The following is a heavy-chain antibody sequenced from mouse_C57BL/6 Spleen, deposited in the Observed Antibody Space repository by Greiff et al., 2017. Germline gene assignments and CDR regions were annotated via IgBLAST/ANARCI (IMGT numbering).Heavy chain of an antibody. V-gene: IGHV1-82*01. J-gene: IGHJ1*03. Sequence: QVQLQQSGPELVKPGASVKISCKASGYAFSSSWMNWVKQRPGQGLEWIGRIYPGDGDTNYNGKFKGKATLTADKSSSTAYMQLSSLTSEDSAVYFCASPRYYGSSKWYFDVWGTGTTVTVSS. CDR3: ASPRYYGSSKWYFDV. CDR1: GYAFSSSW. D-gene: IGHD1-1*01. CDR2: IYPGDGDT.